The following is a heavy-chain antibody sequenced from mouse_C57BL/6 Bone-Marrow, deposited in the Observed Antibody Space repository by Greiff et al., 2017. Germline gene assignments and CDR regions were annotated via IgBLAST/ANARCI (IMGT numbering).Heavy chain of an antibody. Sequence: QVQLQQSGAELARPGASVKLSCKASGYTFTSYGISWVKQRTGQGLEWIGEIYPRSGNTYYNEKFKGKAKLTADKSSSTAYMELRSLTSGVAAFYCCARLGEYDGYDAGFAYWGQGTLVTVSA. D-gene: IGHD2-3*01. CDR3: ARLGEYDGYDAGFAY. V-gene: IGHV1-81*01. CDR1: GYTFTSYG. CDR2: IYPRSGNT. J-gene: IGHJ3*01.